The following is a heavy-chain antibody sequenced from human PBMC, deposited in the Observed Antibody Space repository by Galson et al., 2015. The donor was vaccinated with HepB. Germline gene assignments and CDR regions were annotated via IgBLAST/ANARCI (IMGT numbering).Heavy chain of an antibody. J-gene: IGHJ4*02. Sequence: SLRLSCAASGFTFSNAWMNWVRQAPGKGLEWVSAISGSGGSTYYADSVKGRFTISRDNSKNTLYLQMNSLRAEDTAVYYCAKVASIFTVTHNFDYWGQGTLVTVSS. CDR1: GFTFSNAW. V-gene: IGHV3-23*01. D-gene: IGHD3-3*02. CDR3: AKVASIFTVTHNFDY. CDR2: ISGSGGST.